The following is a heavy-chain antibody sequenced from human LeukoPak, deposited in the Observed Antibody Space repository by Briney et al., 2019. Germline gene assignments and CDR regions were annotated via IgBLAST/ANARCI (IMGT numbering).Heavy chain of an antibody. CDR3: ARGGYSSSWPGYYYMDV. D-gene: IGHD6-13*01. J-gene: IGHJ6*03. CDR1: GYTFTSYA. Sequence: ASVKVSCKASGYTFTSYAMNWVRQAPGQGLEWMGWINTNTGNPTYAQGFTGRFVFSLDTSVSTAYLQISSLKAEDTAVYYCARGGYSSSWPGYYYMDVWGKGTTVTVSS. V-gene: IGHV7-4-1*02. CDR2: INTNTGNP.